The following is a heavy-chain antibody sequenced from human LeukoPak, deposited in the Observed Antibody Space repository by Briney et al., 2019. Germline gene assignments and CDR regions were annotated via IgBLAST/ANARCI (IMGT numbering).Heavy chain of an antibody. CDR1: GFTFSSYS. V-gene: IGHV3-21*01. CDR3: ARDGVLAAPGNYYYYGMDV. D-gene: IGHD2-2*01. Sequence: GGSLRLSCAASGFTFSSYSMNWVRQAPGKGLEWVSSISSSSSYIYYADSVKGRFTISRDNAKNSLYLQMNSLRAEDTAVYYCARDGVLAAPGNYYYYGMDVWGQGTTVTVSS. J-gene: IGHJ6*02. CDR2: ISSSSSYI.